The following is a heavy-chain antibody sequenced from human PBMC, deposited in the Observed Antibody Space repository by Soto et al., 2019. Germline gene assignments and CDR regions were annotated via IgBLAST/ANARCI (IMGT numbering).Heavy chain of an antibody. V-gene: IGHV1-69*04. Sequence: QVQLVQSGAEVKRPGSSVKVSCKASGDTFNFYSINWVRQAPGLGLEWMGRVNPILSMSNYAQRFQGRDTMTADKSTSTAYMELSGLRSEDTPIYYCAPSYGSGYRAFDFWGKGARATVPS. CDR1: GDTFNFYS. D-gene: IGHD3-10*01. CDR3: APSYGSGYRAFDF. CDR2: VNPILSMS. J-gene: IGHJ4*02.